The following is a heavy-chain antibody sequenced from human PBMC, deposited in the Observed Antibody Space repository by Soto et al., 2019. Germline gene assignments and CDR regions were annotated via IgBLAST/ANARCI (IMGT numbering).Heavy chain of an antibody. CDR1: GFTFSSYG. CDR2: IKHDGSEK. Sequence: EVQLVESGGGLVQPGGSLRLSCAASGFTFSSYGMSWVRQAPGKGLEWVANIKHDGSEKYYVDSVKGRFTISRDNAKNSQKLQINSLRAEDTAVYYCARVTDYYESSGYFDYWGQGTLVTVSS. J-gene: IGHJ4*02. D-gene: IGHD3-22*01. CDR3: ARVTDYYESSGYFDY. V-gene: IGHV3-7*01.